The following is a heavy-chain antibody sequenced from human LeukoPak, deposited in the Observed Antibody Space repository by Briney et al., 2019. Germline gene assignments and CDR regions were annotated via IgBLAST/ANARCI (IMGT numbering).Heavy chain of an antibody. Sequence: SETLSLTCAVYGGSFSGYYWSWIRQPPGKGLEWIGEINHSGSTNYNPSLKSRVTISVDTSKNQFSLKLSSVTAADTAVYYCARDANYDFWSGYSYGMDVWGQGTTVTVSS. CDR1: GGSFSGYY. CDR3: ARDANYDFWSGYSYGMDV. J-gene: IGHJ6*02. CDR2: INHSGST. V-gene: IGHV4-34*01. D-gene: IGHD3-3*01.